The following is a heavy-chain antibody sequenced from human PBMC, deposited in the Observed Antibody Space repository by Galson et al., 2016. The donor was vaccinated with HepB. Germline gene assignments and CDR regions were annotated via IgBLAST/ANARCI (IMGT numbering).Heavy chain of an antibody. V-gene: IGHV3-30-3*01. D-gene: IGHD4-17*01. Sequence: SLRLSCAASGFTFRTYAVHWVRKAPGKGLDWVAVISFDGSKYYSESVKGRFNISRDNSKNTLYLQMDGLRPDDTAVYYCARGDTSDGDYPGEYYFYGMDVWGQGTTVTVSS. J-gene: IGHJ6*02. CDR2: ISFDGSK. CDR3: ARGDTSDGDYPGEYYFYGMDV. CDR1: GFTFRTYA.